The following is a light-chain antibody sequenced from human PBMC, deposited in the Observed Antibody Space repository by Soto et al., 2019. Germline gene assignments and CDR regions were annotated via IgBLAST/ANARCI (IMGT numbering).Light chain of an antibody. CDR3: QQYNNWPPPLT. J-gene: IGKJ4*01. V-gene: IGKV3-15*01. CDR1: QSVSSN. CDR2: GAS. Sequence: EIVMTQSPATVSVSPGERATLSCRASQSVSSNLAWYQQKPGQAPRLLIYGASTRATGIPARFSGSGSGTEFTLTISSLQSEDFAVYYCQQYNNWPPPLTFGGGTKVEI.